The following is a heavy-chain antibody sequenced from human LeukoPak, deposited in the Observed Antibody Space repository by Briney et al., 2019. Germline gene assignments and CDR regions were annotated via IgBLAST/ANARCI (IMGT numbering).Heavy chain of an antibody. Sequence: ASVKVSCKASGYTFTGYYMHWVRQAPGQGLEWMGWINPNSGGTNYAQKFQGRVTMTRDTSISTAYMELSRLRSDDTAVYYCARGFGRSVGAAVSTWGQGTLVTVSS. CDR3: ARGFGRSVGAAVST. CDR1: GYTFTGYY. J-gene: IGHJ5*02. D-gene: IGHD3/OR15-3a*01. CDR2: INPNSGGT. V-gene: IGHV1-2*02.